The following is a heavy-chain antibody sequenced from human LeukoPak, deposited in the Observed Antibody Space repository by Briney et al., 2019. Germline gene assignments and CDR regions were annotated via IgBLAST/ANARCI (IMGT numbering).Heavy chain of an antibody. D-gene: IGHD3-9*01. CDR3: ASGHQKVDILQPAGY. V-gene: IGHV1-69-2*01. CDR1: GYTFTDYY. J-gene: IGHJ4*02. Sequence: GASVKVSCKASGYTFTDYYMHWVQQAPGKGLEWMGRVDPEDGETIYAEKFQGRVTITADTSTDTAYMELSSLRAEDTAVYYCASGHQKVDILQPAGYWGQGTLVTVSS. CDR2: VDPEDGET.